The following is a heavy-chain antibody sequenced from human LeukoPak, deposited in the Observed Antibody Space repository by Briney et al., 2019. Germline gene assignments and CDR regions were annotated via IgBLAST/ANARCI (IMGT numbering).Heavy chain of an antibody. V-gene: IGHV4-39*01. CDR3: ARQVSDYFYYYIDV. J-gene: IGHJ6*03. CDR1: RGSISSSGYY. Sequence: SETLSLTCSVSRGSISSSGYYWNWIRQPPGKGLEWVGSIYYSGTTYYNSSLKSRVTISEDTSKNRFSLMLTSVTAADTAVYYCARQVSDYFYYYIDVWGEGTTVIVSS. CDR2: IYYSGTT.